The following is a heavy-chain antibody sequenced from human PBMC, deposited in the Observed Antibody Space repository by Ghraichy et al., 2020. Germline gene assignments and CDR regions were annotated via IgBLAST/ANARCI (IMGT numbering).Heavy chain of an antibody. V-gene: IGHV3-23*01. CDR3: AKEGGRLGEGAFDV. Sequence: SCAVSEFTFDGYPMTWVRQAPGKGLEWVSTLGVDGRSTFYADSVKGRFTISRDKSKRTMYLQMNSLRADDTAVYYCAKEGGRLGEGAFDVWGQGTKVTVSS. CDR1: EFTFDGYP. CDR2: LGVDGRST. D-gene: IGHD3-10*01. J-gene: IGHJ3*01.